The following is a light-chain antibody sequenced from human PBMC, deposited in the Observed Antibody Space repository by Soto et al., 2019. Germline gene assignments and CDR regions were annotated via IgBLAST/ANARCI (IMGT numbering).Light chain of an antibody. J-gene: IGKJ4*01. V-gene: IGKV3-20*01. Sequence: EIVLTQSPATLSLSPGERATLSCRASQSLSSYLAWYQQRPGQAPRLLIYGASSRATGIPDRFSGSGSGTDFTLTISRLEPEDFAVYYCQQYSSSPLTFGGGTKVDIK. CDR1: QSLSSY. CDR3: QQYSSSPLT. CDR2: GAS.